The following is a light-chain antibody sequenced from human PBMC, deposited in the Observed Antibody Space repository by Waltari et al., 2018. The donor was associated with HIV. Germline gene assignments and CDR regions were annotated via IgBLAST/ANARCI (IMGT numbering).Light chain of an antibody. CDR1: QNILYSSNNKNY. CDR2: WAS. V-gene: IGKV4-1*01. J-gene: IGKJ2*01. Sequence: DIVMTQSPDSLAVSLGERATINCKSSQNILYSSNNKNYLAWYQQKQGQPPKLLIYWASTREFGVPDRFSGSGSGTDFTLTVSSLQAEDVAVYYCQQYYTTPHTFGQGTNLEIK. CDR3: QQYYTTPHT.